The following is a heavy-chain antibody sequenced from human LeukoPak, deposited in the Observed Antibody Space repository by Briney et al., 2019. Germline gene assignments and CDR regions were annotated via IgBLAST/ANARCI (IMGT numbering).Heavy chain of an antibody. CDR2: ISYDGSNK. CDR1: GFIFSNYW. CDR3: ATGRPYYYDSSGYYDY. D-gene: IGHD3-22*01. J-gene: IGHJ4*02. Sequence: GGSLRLSCAASGFIFSNYWMSWVRQAPGKGLEWVAVISYDGSNKYYADSVKGRFTISRDNSKNTLYLQMNSLRAEDTAVYYCATGRPYYYDSSGYYDYWGQGTLVTVSS. V-gene: IGHV3-30*03.